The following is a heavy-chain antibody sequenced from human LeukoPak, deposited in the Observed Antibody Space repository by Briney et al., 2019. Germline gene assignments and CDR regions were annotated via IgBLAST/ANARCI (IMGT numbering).Heavy chain of an antibody. CDR2: VNSDGSWT. CDR1: GNYW. J-gene: IGHJ4*02. Sequence: GGSLRLSCAASGNYWMHWVRQAPGKGLVWVSHVNSDGSWTSHADSVKGRFTISKDNAKNTVYLQMNYLRTEDTAVYYCVSFYETNWGRGTLVTVSS. CDR3: VSFYETN. D-gene: IGHD2-2*01. V-gene: IGHV3-74*01.